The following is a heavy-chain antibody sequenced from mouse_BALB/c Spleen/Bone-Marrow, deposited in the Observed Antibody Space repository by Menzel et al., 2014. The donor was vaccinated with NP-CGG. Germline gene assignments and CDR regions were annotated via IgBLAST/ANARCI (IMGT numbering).Heavy chain of an antibody. CDR2: IYPSDSYI. J-gene: IGHJ4*01. V-gene: IGHV1-69*02. CDR3: TRYGNSHYYAIDY. CDR1: GYTFTSYW. D-gene: IGHD1-1*01. Sequence: VKLMESGAELARPGASLKLSCRASGYTFTSYWINWVKQRPGQGLEWIGNIYPSDSYINYNQRFKDKATLTVDKSSSTAYMQLSSPTSEDSAVYYCTRYGNSHYYAIDYWGQGTSVTVSS.